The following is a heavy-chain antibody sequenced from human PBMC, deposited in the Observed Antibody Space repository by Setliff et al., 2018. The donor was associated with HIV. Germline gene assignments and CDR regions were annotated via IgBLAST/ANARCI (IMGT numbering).Heavy chain of an antibody. Sequence: ASVKVSCKASGYGFTGYYLHWVRQAPGQGLEWMGWINPHSGDTNYAQKFQGRVTMTRDTSMSTAYMELRRLRSDDTAMYYCARDDLTFILDLDYWGQGTLVTVSS. J-gene: IGHJ4*02. D-gene: IGHD1-1*01. CDR2: INPHSGDT. CDR1: GYGFTGYY. V-gene: IGHV1-2*02. CDR3: ARDDLTFILDLDY.